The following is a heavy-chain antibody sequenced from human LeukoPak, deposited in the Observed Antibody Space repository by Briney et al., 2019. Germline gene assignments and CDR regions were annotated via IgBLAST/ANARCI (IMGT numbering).Heavy chain of an antibody. J-gene: IGHJ4*02. CDR1: GYTFTSYD. D-gene: IGHD3-10*01. V-gene: IGHV1-8*01. CDR3: ARGSPFGESDFDY. CDR2: MNPNSGNT. Sequence: GASVKVSSTASGYTFTSYDINWVRQATGQGLEWMGWMNPNSGNTGYAQKFQGRVTMTRNTSISTAYMELSSLRSEDTAVYYCARGSPFGESDFDYWGQGTLVTVSS.